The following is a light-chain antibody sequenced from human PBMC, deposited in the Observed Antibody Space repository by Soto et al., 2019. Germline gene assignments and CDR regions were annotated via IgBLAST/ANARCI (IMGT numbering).Light chain of an antibody. CDR3: QQYYSTPLT. V-gene: IGKV4-1*01. J-gene: IGKJ4*01. Sequence: DIVMTQSPGSLAVSLGERATINFKSSQSVLYSSNNKNYLAWYQQKPGQPPKLLIYWASTRESGVPDRFSGSGSGTDFTLTISSLQAEDVAVYYCQQYYSTPLTFGGGTKVDI. CDR1: QSVLYSSNNKNY. CDR2: WAS.